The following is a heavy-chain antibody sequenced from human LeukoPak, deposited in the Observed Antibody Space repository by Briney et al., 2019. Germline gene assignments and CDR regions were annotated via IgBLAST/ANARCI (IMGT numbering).Heavy chain of an antibody. CDR2: IRSKAYGGTT. CDR1: GFTFGDYA. D-gene: IGHD6-13*01. J-gene: IGHJ4*02. V-gene: IGHV3-49*03. CDR3: TRDFSSIWYGTTDY. Sequence: GGSLRLSCTASGFTFGDYAMSWFRQAPGKGLEGIGFIRSKAYGGTTEYAASVKGRFTISRDDSKSIAYLQMNSLKTEDTAVYYCTRDFSSIWYGTTDYWGQGTLVTVSS.